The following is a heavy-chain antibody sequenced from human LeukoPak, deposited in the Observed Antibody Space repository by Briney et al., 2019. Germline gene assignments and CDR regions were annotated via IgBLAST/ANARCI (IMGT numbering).Heavy chain of an antibody. CDR2: IYPGDSDT. CDR3: ARLRYCSSTSCYPLFDY. Sequence: GEFLKISCKGSGYSFTSYWIGWVRQMPGKGLEWMGIIYPGDSDTRYSPSFQGQVTISADKSISTAYLQWSSLKASDTAMYYCARLRYCSSTSCYPLFDYWGQGTLVTVSS. J-gene: IGHJ4*02. V-gene: IGHV5-51*01. CDR1: GYSFTSYW. D-gene: IGHD2-2*01.